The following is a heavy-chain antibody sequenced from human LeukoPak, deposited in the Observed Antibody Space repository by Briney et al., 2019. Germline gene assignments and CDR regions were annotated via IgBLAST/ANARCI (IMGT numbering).Heavy chain of an antibody. V-gene: IGHV4-61*02. CDR1: GGSISSGSYY. J-gene: IGHJ3*02. CDR2: IYTSGST. CDR3: ARAVVVLGTDAFDI. Sequence: PSETLSLTCTVSGGSISSGSYYWSWIRQPAGKGLEWIGRIYTSGSTNYNPSLKSRVTISVDTSKNQFSLKLSSVTAADAAVYYCARAVVVLGTDAFDIWGQGTMVTVSS. D-gene: IGHD2-21*01.